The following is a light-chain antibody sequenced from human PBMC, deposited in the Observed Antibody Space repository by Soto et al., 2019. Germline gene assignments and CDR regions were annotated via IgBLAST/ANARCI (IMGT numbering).Light chain of an antibody. J-gene: IGKJ1*01. Sequence: EIQMTQSPCTLSASVGDVVNITRRASQSSSHAWAWYQPKPGKVPKLLSYYASNLGSGVPSRGSGSGSGTAFTLTISGLQPDDVTTYYCQKYTSYSREFGQGTKVDIK. V-gene: IGKV1-5*01. CDR2: YAS. CDR1: QSSSHA. CDR3: QKYTSYSRE.